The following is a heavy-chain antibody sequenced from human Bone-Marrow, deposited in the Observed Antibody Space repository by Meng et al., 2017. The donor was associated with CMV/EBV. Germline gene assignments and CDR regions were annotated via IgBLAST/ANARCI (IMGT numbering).Heavy chain of an antibody. J-gene: IGHJ4*02. D-gene: IGHD2-2*01. CDR1: GYTLTELS. CDR3: ATAVVVPAAIDYFDY. V-gene: IGHV1-24*01. CDR2: FDPEDGET. Sequence: ASVKVSCKVSGYTLTELSMHWVRQAPGKGLEWMGGFDPEDGETIYAQKFQGRVTMTEDTSTDTAYMELSSLRSEDTAVYYCATAVVVPAAIDYFDYCGQGTLVTVSS.